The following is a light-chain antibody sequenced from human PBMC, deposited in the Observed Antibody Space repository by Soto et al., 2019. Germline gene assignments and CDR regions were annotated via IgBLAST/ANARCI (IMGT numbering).Light chain of an antibody. CDR3: CSYAGGYTFV. CDR1: NSDIGGYNY. J-gene: IGLJ1*01. CDR2: DVT. Sequence: QSALTQPRSESGSPGQSVTLSCTGTNSDIGGYNYVSWYQQHPGQVPKLLIYDVTKRPAGVPNRFSASKSGITAYLTISGLQPEDEADYYCCSYAGGYTFVFGTGTKVTVL. V-gene: IGLV2-11*01.